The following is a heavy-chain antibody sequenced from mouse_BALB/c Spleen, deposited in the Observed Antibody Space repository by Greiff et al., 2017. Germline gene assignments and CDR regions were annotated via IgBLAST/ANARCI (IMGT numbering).Heavy chain of an antibody. CDR3: ARGRVYDGEELYAMDY. V-gene: IGHV2-6-7*01. J-gene: IGHJ4*01. Sequence: VQRVESGPGLVAPSQSLSITCTVSGFSLTGYGVNWVRQPPGKGLEWLGMIWGDGSTDYNSALNSRLSISKDNSKSQVFLKMNSLQTDDTARYYCARGRVYDGEELYAMDYWGQGTSVTVSS. CDR1: GFSLTGYG. D-gene: IGHD2-12*01. CDR2: IWGDGST.